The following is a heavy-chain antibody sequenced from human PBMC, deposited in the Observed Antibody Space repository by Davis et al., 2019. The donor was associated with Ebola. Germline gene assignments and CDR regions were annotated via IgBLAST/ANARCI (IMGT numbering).Heavy chain of an antibody. CDR1: GGSISSSSYY. CDR3: ARAVAGYFDY. D-gene: IGHD6-19*01. CDR2: IYYSGST. Sequence: PSETLSLTCTVSGGSISSSSYYWSWIRQPPGKGLEWIGYIYYSGSTNYNPSLKSRVTISVDTSKNQFSLKLSSVTAADTAVYYCARAVAGYFDYWGQGTLVTVSS. J-gene: IGHJ4*02. V-gene: IGHV4-61*05.